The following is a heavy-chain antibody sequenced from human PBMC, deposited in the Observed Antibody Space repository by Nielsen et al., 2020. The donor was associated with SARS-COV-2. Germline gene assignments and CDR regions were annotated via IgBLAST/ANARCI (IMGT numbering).Heavy chain of an antibody. CDR1: GFTFSSYA. CDR3: AKDDVVRGDAFDI. J-gene: IGHJ3*02. V-gene: IGHV3-30*09. Sequence: LKISCAASGFTFSSYAMHWVRQAPGKGLEWVAVISYDGSNKYYADSVKGRFAVSRDNSRNTLYLQMHSLRVEDTALYYCAKDDVVRGDAFDIWGQGTMVTVSS. CDR2: ISYDGSNK. D-gene: IGHD3-10*01.